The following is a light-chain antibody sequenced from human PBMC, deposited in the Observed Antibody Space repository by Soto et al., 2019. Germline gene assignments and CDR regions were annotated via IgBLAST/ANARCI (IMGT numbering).Light chain of an antibody. CDR1: SSDVGNYDL. CDR2: EVS. Sequence: QSALTQPASVSGSPGQSITISCTGTSSDVGNYDLVSWYQQHPGKAPTLMIYEVSKRPSGVSDRFSGSKSGNTASLTISGRQAEYEAAYYGCSYAGGSTYYVFGTGTKLTVL. CDR3: CSYAGGSTYYV. V-gene: IGLV2-23*02. J-gene: IGLJ1*01.